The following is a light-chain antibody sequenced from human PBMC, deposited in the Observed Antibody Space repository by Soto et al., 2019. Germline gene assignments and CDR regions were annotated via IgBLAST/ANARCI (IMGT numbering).Light chain of an antibody. CDR2: EVT. J-gene: IGLJ1*01. V-gene: IGLV2-14*01. CDR3: LSYTTSSSYV. CDR1: SSDVGAYNR. Sequence: QSVLTQPASVSGSPGQSITISCTGTSSDVGAYNRVSWYQQRSGKAPKLMVYEVTNRPSGVSNRFSGSKSGNTASLTISGLQAEDEADYYCLSYTTSSSYVFGPGTKLTVL.